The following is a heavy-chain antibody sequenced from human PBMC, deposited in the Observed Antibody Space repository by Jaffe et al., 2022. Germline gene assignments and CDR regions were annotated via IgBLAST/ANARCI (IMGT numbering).Heavy chain of an antibody. CDR1: GYTFTSYY. D-gene: IGHD3-9*01. CDR3: ATGDSVSDYDILTGQTRLQYFQH. Sequence: QVQLVQSGAEVKKPGASVKVSCKASGYTFTSYYMHWVRQAPGQGLEWMGIINPSGGSTSYAQKFQGRVTMTRDTSTSTVYMELSSLRSEDTAVYYCATGDSVSDYDILTGQTRLQYFQHWGQGTLVTVSS. J-gene: IGHJ1*01. CDR2: INPSGGST. V-gene: IGHV1-46*01.